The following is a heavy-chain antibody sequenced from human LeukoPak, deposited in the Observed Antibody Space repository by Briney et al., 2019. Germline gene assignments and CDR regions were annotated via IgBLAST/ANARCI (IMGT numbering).Heavy chain of an antibody. Sequence: GGSLRLSCAASGFTVSSNYMSWVRQAPGKGLEWVSVIYSGGSTYYADSVKGRFTISRDNSKNTLYLQMNSLRADDTAVYYCARVRDGDYYDYWGQGSKVSVCS. V-gene: IGHV3-66*01. J-gene: IGHJ4*02. CDR3: ARVRDGDYYDY. CDR1: GFTVSSNY. D-gene: IGHD4-17*01. CDR2: IYSGGST.